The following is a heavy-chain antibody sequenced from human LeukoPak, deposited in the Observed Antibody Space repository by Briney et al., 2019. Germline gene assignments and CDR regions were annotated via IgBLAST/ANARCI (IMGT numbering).Heavy chain of an antibody. CDR1: GGSISSYY. Sequence: SETLSLTCTVSGGSISSYYWSWIRQPAGKGLEWIGRIHTSGSTNYNPSLKSRVTMSVDMTKNQFSLTLSSVTAADTAVYYCARDRYYYDSSGPYYFDYWGQGTLVTVSS. CDR2: IHTSGST. V-gene: IGHV4-4*07. J-gene: IGHJ4*02. D-gene: IGHD3-22*01. CDR3: ARDRYYYDSSGPYYFDY.